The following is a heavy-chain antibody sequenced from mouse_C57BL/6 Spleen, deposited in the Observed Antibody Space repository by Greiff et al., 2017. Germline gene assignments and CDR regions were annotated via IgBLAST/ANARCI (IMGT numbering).Heavy chain of an antibody. CDR3: ARTMNYYGSGWYFDV. V-gene: IGHV1-22*01. Sequence: VQLQQSGPELVKPGASVKMSCKASGYTFTDYNMHWVKQSHGKSLEWIGYINPNNGGPSYNQKFKGKATLTVNKSSSTADMEIRSLTSEDSAVDYCARTMNYYGSGWYFDVWGTGTTVTVSS. J-gene: IGHJ1*03. CDR1: GYTFTDYN. CDR2: INPNNGGP. D-gene: IGHD1-1*01.